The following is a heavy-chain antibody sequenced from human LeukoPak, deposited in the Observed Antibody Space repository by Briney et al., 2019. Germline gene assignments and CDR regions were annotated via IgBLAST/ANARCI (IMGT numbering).Heavy chain of an antibody. CDR3: ARPYDRTDY. Sequence: SETLSLTCAVYGGPFSGYYWSWIRPPPGKGLEWIGEINHSGSTNYNPSLKSRVTISVDTSKNQFSLKLSSVTAADTAVYYCARPYDRTDYWGQGTLVTVSS. CDR2: INHSGST. J-gene: IGHJ4*02. V-gene: IGHV4-34*01. D-gene: IGHD3-22*01. CDR1: GGPFSGYY.